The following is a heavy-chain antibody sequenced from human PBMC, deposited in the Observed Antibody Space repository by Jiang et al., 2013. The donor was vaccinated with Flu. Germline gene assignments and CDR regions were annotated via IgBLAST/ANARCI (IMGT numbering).Heavy chain of an antibody. D-gene: IGHD3-10*01. Sequence: WIGYIYYSGSANYNPSLKSRVTMSVDTSKNQFSLRLSSVTAADTAVYYCARLRTTYYYGAGSYLRYYFEYRGHGDLVTVSS. CDR2: IYYSGSA. CDR3: ARLRTTYYYGAGSYLRYYFEY. V-gene: IGHV4-59*08. J-gene: IGHJ4*01.